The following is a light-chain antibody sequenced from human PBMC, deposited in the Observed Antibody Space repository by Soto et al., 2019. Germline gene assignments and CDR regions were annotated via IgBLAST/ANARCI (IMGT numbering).Light chain of an antibody. CDR3: QQYGYSLPYT. CDR2: GAS. V-gene: IGKV3-20*01. J-gene: IGKJ2*01. CDR1: QSVSSSY. Sequence: EIVLTQSPGTLSLSPGERATLSCRSSQSVSSSYLAWYQQKPVQAPKLLIYGASSRATGIPDRCSGSGSRTYCTLSSSRLEPEDFAVYSGQQYGYSLPYTFGQGTKLEIK.